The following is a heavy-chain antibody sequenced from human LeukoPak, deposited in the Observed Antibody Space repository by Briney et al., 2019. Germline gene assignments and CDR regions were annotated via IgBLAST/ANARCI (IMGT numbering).Heavy chain of an antibody. V-gene: IGHV4-39*07. CDR3: ARGQRRNIVVVPAAMRAFDY. CDR1: GGSISSSSYY. Sequence: SETLSLTCTVSGGSISSSSYYWSWIRQPPGKGLEWIGEINHSGSTNYNPSLKSRVTISVDTSKNQFSLKLSSVTAADTAVYYCARGQRRNIVVVPAAMRAFDYWGQGTLVTVFS. CDR2: INHSGST. J-gene: IGHJ4*02. D-gene: IGHD2-2*01.